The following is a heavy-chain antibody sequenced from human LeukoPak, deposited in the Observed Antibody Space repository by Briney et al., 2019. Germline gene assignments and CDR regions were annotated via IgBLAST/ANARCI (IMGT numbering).Heavy chain of an antibody. J-gene: IGHJ4*02. V-gene: IGHV1-2*02. CDR1: VYTFTGYY. CDR3: ARDLQSSSGYYYVVVY. D-gene: IGHD3-22*01. CDR2: INPNSGGT. Sequence: ASVTVSRTASVYTFTGYYRRWFRQAPGQGLGWRGWINPNSGGTNYAQKFQGGVTMTRDTSISTAYMELSRLRSDDTAVYYCARDLQSSSGYYYVVVYWGQGTLVTVSS.